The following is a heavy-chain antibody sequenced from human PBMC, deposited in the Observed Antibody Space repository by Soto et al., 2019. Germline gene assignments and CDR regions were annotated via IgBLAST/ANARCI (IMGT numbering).Heavy chain of an antibody. V-gene: IGHV1-46*01. D-gene: IGHD1-7*01. CDR3: ARDGVSSTEYTWNYGTYFDY. Sequence: ASVKVSCKASGYTFTSYYMHWVRQAPGQGLEWLGIMYPNGTSTRYAQRFQGGITMTRDTSTTTVFMDLSSLRSEDTAVYYCARDGVSSTEYTWNYGTYFDYWGQGALVTRLL. J-gene: IGHJ4*02. CDR2: MYPNGTST. CDR1: GYTFTSYY.